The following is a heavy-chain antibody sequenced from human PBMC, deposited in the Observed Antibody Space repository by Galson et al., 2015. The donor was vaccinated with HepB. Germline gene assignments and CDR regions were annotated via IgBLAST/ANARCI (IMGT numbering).Heavy chain of an antibody. D-gene: IGHD6-13*01. Sequence: SLRLSCAASGFTFSSYAMSWVRQAPGKGLEWVSAISGSGGSTYYADSVKGRFTISRDNSKNTLYLQMNSLRAEDTAVYYCAKRWSSSWYTGDAFDIWGRGKMVTVSS. CDR3: AKRWSSSWYTGDAFDI. CDR1: GFTFSSYA. CDR2: ISGSGGST. J-gene: IGHJ3*02. V-gene: IGHV3-23*01.